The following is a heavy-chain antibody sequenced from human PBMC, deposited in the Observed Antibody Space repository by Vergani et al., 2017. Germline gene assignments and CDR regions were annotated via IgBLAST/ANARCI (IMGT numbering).Heavy chain of an antibody. Sequence: QVQLMESGGGVVQPGRSLRLSCAASGFTFSNYDIHWVRQPPGKGLEWVAGISYDAINKYYTDSVKGRFTISRDNSKNPLHLRMNSLRVDDTAVYYCARGPPSQYCGGDCYYYFDVWGRGTLVTVTS. D-gene: IGHD2-21*02. J-gene: IGHJ2*01. V-gene: IGHV3-30*19. CDR2: ISYDAINK. CDR1: GFTFSNYD. CDR3: ARGPPSQYCGGDCYYYFDV.